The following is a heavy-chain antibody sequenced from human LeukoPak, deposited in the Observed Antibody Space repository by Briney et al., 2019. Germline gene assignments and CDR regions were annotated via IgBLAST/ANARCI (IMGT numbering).Heavy chain of an antibody. CDR2: INPNSGGT. J-gene: IGHJ5*02. D-gene: IGHD2-15*01. CDR1: GYTFTGYF. Sequence: ASVKVSCKTSGYTFTGYFLHWVRQAPGQGLEWMGRINPNSGGTNCGQKFQDRVTMTRDTSIATAYMELSSLTSDDTAVYYCARDLGGNSFDPWRQGTLVTVSS. V-gene: IGHV1-2*02. CDR3: ARDLGGNSFDP.